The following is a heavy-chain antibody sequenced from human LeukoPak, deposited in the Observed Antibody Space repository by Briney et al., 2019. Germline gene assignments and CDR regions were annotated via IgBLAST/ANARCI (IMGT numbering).Heavy chain of an antibody. Sequence: PGGPLRLSCVVSGFTVSTSYMAWVRQAPGKGLECVSLIWIDGTTHYADSVKGRFTLSGDNSKNTLYLQMNSLRPEDTAVYYCATKYGESGGQGTLVTVSS. CDR1: GFTVSTSY. CDR2: IWIDGTT. V-gene: IGHV3-66*02. J-gene: IGHJ4*02. CDR3: ATKYGES. D-gene: IGHD4/OR15-4a*01.